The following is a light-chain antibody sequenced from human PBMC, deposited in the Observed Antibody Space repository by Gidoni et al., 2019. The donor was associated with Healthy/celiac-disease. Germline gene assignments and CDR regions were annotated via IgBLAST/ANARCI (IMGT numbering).Light chain of an antibody. Sequence: DIQMTQSPSTLSASVGDRVTITCRASQSISSWLAWYQQKPGKAPKLLIDKASSLESGVPSRFSGRGSGTEFTLTISSLQPDDFATYYCQQYNSYSPWTFGQGTKVEIK. V-gene: IGKV1-5*03. CDR3: QQYNSYSPWT. CDR2: KAS. CDR1: QSISSW. J-gene: IGKJ1*01.